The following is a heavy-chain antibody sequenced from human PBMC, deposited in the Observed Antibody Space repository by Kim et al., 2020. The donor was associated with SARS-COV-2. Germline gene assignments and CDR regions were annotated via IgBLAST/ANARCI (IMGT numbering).Heavy chain of an antibody. J-gene: IGHJ5*02. CDR3: ARDIRGTWFDP. Sequence: GKYDRTSVKGRINISRDNAKNLMYLQMSGLRAEDTAVYYCARDIRGTWFDPWGQGTLVTVSS. D-gene: IGHD3-16*01. CDR2: GK. V-gene: IGHV3-7*01.